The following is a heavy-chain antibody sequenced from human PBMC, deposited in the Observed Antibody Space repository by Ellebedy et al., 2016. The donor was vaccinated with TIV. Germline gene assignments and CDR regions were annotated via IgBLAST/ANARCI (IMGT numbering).Heavy chain of an antibody. Sequence: GESLKISCAASGFTFTNYGMHWVRQAPGKGLAWVAFIQYDGRNKYYADSVKGRFTISRDNSKNTLFLQMSSLRPEATAVHYCAKGYRFGSGASSEYFLHWGQGTLVAVSS. CDR3: AKGYRFGSGASSEYFLH. V-gene: IGHV3-30*02. CDR2: IQYDGRNK. J-gene: IGHJ1*01. CDR1: GFTFTNYG. D-gene: IGHD3-10*01.